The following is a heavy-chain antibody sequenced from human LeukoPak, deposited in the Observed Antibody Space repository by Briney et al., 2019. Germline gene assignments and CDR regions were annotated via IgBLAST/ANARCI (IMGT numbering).Heavy chain of an antibody. Sequence: SETLSLTCTVSDDSISDYYRGWIRQPPGKGLEWIGYFHNSGTSTYNPSLKSRVTISVDTSKNQFSLKLSSVTAADTAVYYCARASGYDYVWGSPRSGAFDIWGQGTMVTVSS. CDR1: DDSISDYY. CDR3: ARASGYDYVWGSPRSGAFDI. CDR2: FHNSGTS. D-gene: IGHD3-16*01. V-gene: IGHV4-59*08. J-gene: IGHJ3*02.